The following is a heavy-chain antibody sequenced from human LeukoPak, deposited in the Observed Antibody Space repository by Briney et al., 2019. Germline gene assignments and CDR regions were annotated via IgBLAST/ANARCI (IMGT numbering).Heavy chain of an antibody. CDR3: ARVRVTMVRGVKPTRFDP. J-gene: IGHJ5*02. V-gene: IGHV4-34*01. D-gene: IGHD3-10*01. CDR1: GGSFSGYY. CDR2: INHSGST. Sequence: PSETLSLTCAVYGGSFSGYYWSWIRQPPGKGLEWIGEINHSGSTNYNASLKSRVTISVDTSKNQFSLKLSSVTAADTAVYYCARVRVTMVRGVKPTRFDPWGQGTLVTVSS.